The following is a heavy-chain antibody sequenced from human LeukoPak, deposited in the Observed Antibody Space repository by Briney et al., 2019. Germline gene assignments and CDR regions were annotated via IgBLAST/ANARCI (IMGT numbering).Heavy chain of an antibody. CDR2: IYTSGST. D-gene: IGHD3-9*01. CDR1: GGSISSGSYY. V-gene: IGHV4-61*02. CDR3: AGGGYDILTGYYRYYYYYYMDV. Sequence: PSETLSLTCTVSGGSISSGSYYWSWIRQPAGKGLEWIGRIYTSGSTNYNPSLKGRVTISVDTSKNQFSLKLSSVTAADTAVYYCAGGGYDILTGYYRYYYYYYMDVWGKGTTVTISS. J-gene: IGHJ6*03.